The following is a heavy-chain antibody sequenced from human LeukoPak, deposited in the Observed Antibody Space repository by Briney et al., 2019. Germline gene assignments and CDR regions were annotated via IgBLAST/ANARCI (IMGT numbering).Heavy chain of an antibody. CDR1: GYTFTSYY. V-gene: IGHV1-46*01. Sequence: EASVKVSCKASGYTFTSYYMHWVRQAPGQGLEWMGIINPSGGSTSYAQKFQGRVTKTRDTSTSTVYMELSSLRSEDTAVYYCARDEVAAAGIDYWGQGTLVTVSS. D-gene: IGHD6-13*01. CDR3: ARDEVAAAGIDY. J-gene: IGHJ4*02. CDR2: INPSGGST.